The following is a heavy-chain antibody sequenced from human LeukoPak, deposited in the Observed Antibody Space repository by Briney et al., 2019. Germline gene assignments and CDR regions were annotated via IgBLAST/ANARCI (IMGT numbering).Heavy chain of an antibody. J-gene: IGHJ4*02. Sequence: QAGGSLRLSCAASGFTFSDYSMNWVRQAPGKGLEWISYVGISSGNTKYADSVKGRFTISGDSAKNSVFLLMNNLRVDDTAVYYCARDHRYAFDNWGQGTLVTVSS. CDR3: ARDHRYAFDN. CDR2: VGISSGNT. V-gene: IGHV3-48*04. D-gene: IGHD5-12*01. CDR1: GFTFSDYS.